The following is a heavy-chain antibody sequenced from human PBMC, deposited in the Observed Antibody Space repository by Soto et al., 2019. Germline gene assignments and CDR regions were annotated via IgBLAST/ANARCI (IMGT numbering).Heavy chain of an antibody. J-gene: IGHJ6*04. CDR3: ARFNQGFWSGSGDV. V-gene: IGHV4-34*01. Sequence: QVQLQQWGAGLLKPSETLSLTCAVYGGSFSGYYWSWIRQPPGKGLEWIGEINHSGSTNYNPSLKRRVTISVDTSKNQFSLKLSSVTAADTAVYYCARFNQGFWSGSGDVWGKGTTVTVSS. D-gene: IGHD3-3*01. CDR1: GGSFSGYY. CDR2: INHSGST.